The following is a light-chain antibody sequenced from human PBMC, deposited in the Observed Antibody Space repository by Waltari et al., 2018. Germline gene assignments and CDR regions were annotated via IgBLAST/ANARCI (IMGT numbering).Light chain of an antibody. V-gene: IGLV2-23*02. CDR2: EVI. J-gene: IGLJ2*01. CDR1: TSDVGNSNL. CDR3: CSYAGSTTL. Sequence: QSALTQPASVSGSPGQSITISCTATTSDVGNSNLVSWYQHHPGKTPKLRIYEVIKPPSGISNRFSGSKSGKTASLTISGLQAEDEADYYCCSYAGSTTLFGGGTKLTVL.